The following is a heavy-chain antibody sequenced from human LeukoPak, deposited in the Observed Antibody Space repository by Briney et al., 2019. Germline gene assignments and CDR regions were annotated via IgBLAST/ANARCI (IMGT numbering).Heavy chain of an antibody. CDR1: GYTFTSYD. D-gene: IGHD3-3*01. J-gene: IGHJ6*02. CDR2: MNPNSGNT. CDR3: ARVGYYDFWSGYYPHYYYYGMDV. Sequence: ASVKVSCKASGYTFTSYDINWVRQATGQGLEWMGWMNPNSGNTGYAQKFQGRVTMARNTSISTAYMELSSLRSEDTAVYYCARVGYYDFWSGYYPHYYYYGMDVWGQGTTVTVSS. V-gene: IGHV1-8*01.